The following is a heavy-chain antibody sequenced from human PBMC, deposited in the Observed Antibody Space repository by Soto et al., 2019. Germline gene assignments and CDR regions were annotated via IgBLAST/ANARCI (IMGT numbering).Heavy chain of an antibody. V-gene: IGHV1-69*02. CDR3: ARAGYCTNGVCYTGFAP. CDR2: IIPILGIA. J-gene: IGHJ5*02. D-gene: IGHD2-8*01. Sequence: SVKVSCKASGGTFSSYTISWVRQAPGQGLEWMGRIIPILGIANYAQKFQGRVTITADKSTSTAYMELSSLRSEDTAVYYCARAGYCTNGVCYTGFAPWGQGTLVTVSS. CDR1: GGTFSSYT.